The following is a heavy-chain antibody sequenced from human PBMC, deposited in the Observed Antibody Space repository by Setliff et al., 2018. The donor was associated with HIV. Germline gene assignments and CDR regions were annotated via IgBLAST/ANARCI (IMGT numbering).Heavy chain of an antibody. J-gene: IGHJ4*02. D-gene: IGHD3-22*01. CDR3: VRVGPWYYGRSGYLASWDY. CDR1: GFTFNHYA. CDR2: TIPMSDIP. V-gene: IGHV1-69*10. Sequence: GASVKVSCKASGFTFNHYALSWVRQAPGQRPEWMGGTIPMSDIPSYAQNFQGRVTITADHSTTTTYMELSSLSSEDTAVYYCVRVGPWYYGRSGYLASWDYWGQGTQVTVSS.